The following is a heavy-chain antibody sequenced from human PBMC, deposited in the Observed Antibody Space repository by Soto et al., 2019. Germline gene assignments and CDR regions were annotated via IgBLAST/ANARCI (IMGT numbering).Heavy chain of an antibody. CDR2: IGTAGDT. CDR1: GFTFSSYD. J-gene: IGHJ3*02. D-gene: IGHD6-13*01. CDR3: ARGIAAAGTSRAFDI. Sequence: GGSLRLSCAASGFTFSSYDMHWVRQATGKGLEWVSAIGTAGDTYYPGSVKGRFTISREIAKNSLYLQMNSLRAGDTAVYYCARGIAAAGTSRAFDIWGQGTMVTVSS. V-gene: IGHV3-13*01.